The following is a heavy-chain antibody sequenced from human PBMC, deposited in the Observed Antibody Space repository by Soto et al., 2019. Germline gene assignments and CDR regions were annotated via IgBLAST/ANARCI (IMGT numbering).Heavy chain of an antibody. V-gene: IGHV4-59*08. CDR2: IYYSGST. D-gene: IGHD6-6*01. CDR1: GGSISSYY. CDR3: ARPRLIAARSPFDY. Sequence: PSETLSLTCTVSGGSISSYYWSWIRQPPGKGLEWIGYIYYSGSTNYNPSLKSRVTISVDTSKNQFSLKLSSVTAADTAVYYCARPRLIAARSPFDYWGQGTLVTVSS. J-gene: IGHJ4*02.